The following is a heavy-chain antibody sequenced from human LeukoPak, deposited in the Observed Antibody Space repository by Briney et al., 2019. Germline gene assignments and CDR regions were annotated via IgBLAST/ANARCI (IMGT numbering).Heavy chain of an antibody. CDR1: GFTFSSYG. J-gene: IGHJ4*02. CDR3: AKRSGKMATGNFDY. CDR2: IRYDGSNK. V-gene: IGHV3-30*02. Sequence: PGGSLRLSCAASGFTFSSYGMHWVRQAPGKGLEWVAFIRYDGSNKYYADSVKGRFTISRDNSKNTLYLQMNSLRAEDTAVYYCAKRSGKMATGNFDYRGQGTLVTVSS. D-gene: IGHD5-24*01.